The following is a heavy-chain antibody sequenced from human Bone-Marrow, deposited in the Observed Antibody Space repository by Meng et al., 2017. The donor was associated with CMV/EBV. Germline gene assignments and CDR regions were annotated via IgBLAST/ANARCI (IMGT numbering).Heavy chain of an antibody. CDR1: GGSISSGGYY. CDR3: ARSRLGNGASDY. D-gene: IGHD1-26*01. J-gene: IGHJ4*02. CDR2: IYYSGST. V-gene: IGHV4-39*01. Sequence: GSLRLSCTVSGGSISSGGYYWSWIRQPPGKGLEWIGSIYYSGSTYYNPSLKSRVTISVDTSKNQFSLKLSSVTAADTAVYYCARSRLGNGASDYWGQGTLVTVSS.